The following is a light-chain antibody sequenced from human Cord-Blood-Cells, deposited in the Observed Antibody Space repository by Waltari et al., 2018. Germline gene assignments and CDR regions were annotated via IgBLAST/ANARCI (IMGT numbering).Light chain of an antibody. CDR3: SSYTSSSTLV. Sequence: QSALTQTASVSGSPGHAITSSRTGTSSGAVGYDYVSWYQQHPGKAPQFMIYDVSNRPSGVSNRFSGSKSGNTASLTISGLQAEDEADYYCSSYTSSSTLVFGTGTKVTVL. CDR1: SSGAVGYDY. J-gene: IGLJ1*01. V-gene: IGLV2-14*01. CDR2: DVS.